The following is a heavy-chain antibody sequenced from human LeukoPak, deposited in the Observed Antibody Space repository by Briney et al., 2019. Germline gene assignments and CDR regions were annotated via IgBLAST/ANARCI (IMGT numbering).Heavy chain of an antibody. Sequence: ASVKVSCKASGGTFSSYAISWVRQAPGQGLEWMGRIIPILGIANYAQKFQGRVTITADKSTSTAYMELSSLRSEDTAVYYCIVAAPGYYYYGMDVWGQGTTVTVSS. J-gene: IGHJ6*02. CDR3: IVAAPGYYYYGMDV. CDR1: GGTFSSYA. CDR2: IIPILGIA. D-gene: IGHD2-21*01. V-gene: IGHV1-69*04.